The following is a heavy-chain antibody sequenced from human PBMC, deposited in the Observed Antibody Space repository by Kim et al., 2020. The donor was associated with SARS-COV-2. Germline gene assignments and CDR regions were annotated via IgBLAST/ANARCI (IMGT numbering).Heavy chain of an antibody. CDR1: GFTFSNAW. D-gene: IGHD3-10*01. CDR2: IKSKTDGGTT. J-gene: IGHJ6*02. CDR3: TTDLWFGAELYGMDV. Sequence: GGSLRLSCAASGFTFSNAWMSWVRQAPGKGLEWVGRIKSKTDGGTTDYAAPVKGRFTISRDDSKNTLYLQMNSLKTEDTAVYYCTTDLWFGAELYGMDVWGQGTTVTVSS. V-gene: IGHV3-15*01.